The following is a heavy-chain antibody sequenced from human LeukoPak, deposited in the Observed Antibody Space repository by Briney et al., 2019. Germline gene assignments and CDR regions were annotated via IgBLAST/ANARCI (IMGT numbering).Heavy chain of an antibody. D-gene: IGHD3-10*01. CDR3: ARRTYYYGSGDWD. CDR1: GGSISSSSYY. CDR2: IYYSGST. Sequence: SETLSLTCTVSGGSISSSSYYWGWIRQPPGKGLEWIGSIYYSGSTYYNPSLKSRVTISVDTSKNQFSLKLSSVTAADTAVYYCARRTYYYGSGDWDWGQGTLVTVSS. J-gene: IGHJ4*02. V-gene: IGHV4-39*07.